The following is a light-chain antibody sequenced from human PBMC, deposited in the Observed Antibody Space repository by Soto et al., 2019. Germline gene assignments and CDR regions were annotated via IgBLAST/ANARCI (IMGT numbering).Light chain of an antibody. CDR1: RSNIGAGYV. J-gene: IGLJ3*02. V-gene: IGLV1-40*01. CDR3: QSYKSSLSIWV. CDR2: GND. Sequence: QSVLTQPPSVSGSSGQRVIISCTGSRSNIGAGYVVHWYRRLPGTAPKLLIYGNDNRTSGVPDRFSGSKFGTSASLAIDRLQAEDEADYSCQSYKSSLSIWVFGGGTKVTVL.